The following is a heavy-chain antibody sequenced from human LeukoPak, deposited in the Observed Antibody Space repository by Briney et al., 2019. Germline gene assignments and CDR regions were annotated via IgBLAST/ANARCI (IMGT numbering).Heavy chain of an antibody. Sequence: SETLSLTCAVYGGSFSGYYWSWIRQPPGKGLEWIGEINHSGSTNYNPSLKSRVTISVDTSKNQFSLKLSSVTAADTAVYYCARGRGPSSGYYYWGQGTLVTVSP. V-gene: IGHV4-34*01. J-gene: IGHJ4*02. D-gene: IGHD3-22*01. CDR1: GGSFSGYY. CDR3: ARGRGPSSGYYY. CDR2: INHSGST.